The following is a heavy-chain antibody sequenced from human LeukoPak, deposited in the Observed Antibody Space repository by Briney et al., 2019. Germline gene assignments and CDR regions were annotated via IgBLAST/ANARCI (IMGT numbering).Heavy chain of an antibody. D-gene: IGHD1-26*01. CDR1: GFTFSDYS. V-gene: IGHV3-21*01. CDR3: ARLAGAGSSGFDY. Sequence: GGSLRLSCAASGFTFSDYSMNWVRQAPGKGLEWVSSISSSSSYMKHAESVRGRSTISRDNAKNSLYLYMSSLRAEDTAVYYCARLAGAGSSGFDYWGQGTLVTVSS. J-gene: IGHJ4*02. CDR2: ISSSSSYM.